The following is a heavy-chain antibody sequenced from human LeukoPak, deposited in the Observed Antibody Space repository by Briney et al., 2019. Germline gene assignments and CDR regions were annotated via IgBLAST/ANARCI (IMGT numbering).Heavy chain of an antibody. J-gene: IGHJ4*02. CDR2: IIPIFGTA. D-gene: IGHD3-9*01. Sequence: SVKVSCKASGGTFSSYAISWVRQAPGQGLEWMGGIIPIFGTANYAQKFQGRVTITADESTSTTYMELSSLRSEDTAVYYCARGSSRGFDWLLAFDYWGQGTLVTVSS. CDR3: ARGSSRGFDWLLAFDY. V-gene: IGHV1-69*01. CDR1: GGTFSSYA.